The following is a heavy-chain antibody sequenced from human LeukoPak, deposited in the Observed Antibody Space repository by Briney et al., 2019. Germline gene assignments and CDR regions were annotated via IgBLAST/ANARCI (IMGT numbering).Heavy chain of an antibody. Sequence: PGGSLRLSCAASGFTFSDYYMSWIRQAPGKGLEWLSHISEGGDTIFYADSIKGRFTISRDNSKNMLYLQMNSLRAEDTAVFYCGRVATNDDCSGAICYQDYWGQGTLVTVSS. D-gene: IGHD2-15*01. CDR3: GRVATNDDCSGAICYQDY. V-gene: IGHV3-11*04. CDR2: ISEGGDTI. J-gene: IGHJ4*02. CDR1: GFTFSDYY.